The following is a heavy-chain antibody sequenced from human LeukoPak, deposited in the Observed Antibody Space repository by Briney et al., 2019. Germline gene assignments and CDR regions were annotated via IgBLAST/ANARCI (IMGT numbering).Heavy chain of an antibody. J-gene: IGHJ6*02. CDR1: GFIVSSNY. Sequence: GGSLRLSCAASGFIVSSNYMSWVRQAPGKGLEWVSVICSGGSTYYADSVKGRFTISGDNSKNTVYLQMNSLRAKDTAVYYCARRAYGMDVWGQGTTVTVSS. CDR2: ICSGGST. CDR3: ARRAYGMDV. V-gene: IGHV3-53*01.